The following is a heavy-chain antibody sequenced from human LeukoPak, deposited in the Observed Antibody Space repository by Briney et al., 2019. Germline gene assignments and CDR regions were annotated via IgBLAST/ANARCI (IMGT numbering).Heavy chain of an antibody. CDR3: ARTYGSGSIYDY. CDR1: GFTFSSYG. CDR2: ISYDGSNK. V-gene: IGHV3-30*03. J-gene: IGHJ4*02. Sequence: GGSLRLSCAASGFTFSSYGMHGVRQAPGKGLEWVAVISYDGSNKYYADSVKGRFTISRDNSKNTLYLQMNSLRAEDTAVYYCARTYGSGSIYDYWGQGTLVTVSS. D-gene: IGHD3-10*01.